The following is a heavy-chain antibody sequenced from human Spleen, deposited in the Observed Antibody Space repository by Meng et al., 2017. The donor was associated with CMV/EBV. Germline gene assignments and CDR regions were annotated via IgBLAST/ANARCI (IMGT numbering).Heavy chain of an antibody. J-gene: IGHJ4*02. D-gene: IGHD2-15*01. CDR2: INPSGGST. CDR3: ARDFSIFDCSGGSCYLD. CDR1: RYTFTGYY. Sequence: QVHVVRSGAEVKKPGPSVEVSCKASRYTFTGYYMHWVRQAPGQGLEWMGIINPSGGSTSYAQKFQGRVTMTRDTSTSTVYMELSSLRSEDTAVYYCARDFSIFDCSGGSCYLDWGQGTLVTVSS. V-gene: IGHV1-46*01.